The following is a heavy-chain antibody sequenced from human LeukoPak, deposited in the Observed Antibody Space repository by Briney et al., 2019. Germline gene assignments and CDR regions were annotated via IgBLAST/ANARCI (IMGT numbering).Heavy chain of an antibody. D-gene: IGHD3-10*01. CDR3: AREGWFGELSHWFDP. CDR1: GGSISSGDYY. Sequence: SETLSLTCTVSGGSISSGDYYWSWIRQPPGKGLEWIGYIYYSGSTYYNPSLKSRVTISVDTSKNQFSLKLSSVTAADTAVYYCAREGWFGELSHWFDPWGQGTLAIVSS. V-gene: IGHV4-30-4*01. J-gene: IGHJ5*02. CDR2: IYYSGST.